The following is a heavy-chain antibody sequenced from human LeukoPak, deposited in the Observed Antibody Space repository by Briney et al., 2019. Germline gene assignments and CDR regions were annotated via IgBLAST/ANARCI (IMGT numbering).Heavy chain of an antibody. CDR3: ARDAPSSRSHDY. J-gene: IGHJ4*02. V-gene: IGHV1-69*13. CDR2: IMPIFGTA. CDR1: GGTFSSYA. Sequence: GASVKVSCTASGGTFSSYAISWVRQAPGQGLEWMGGIMPIFGTANYAQKFQGGVTITADESTSTAYMELSSLRSEDTAVYYCARDAPSSRSHDYWGQGTLVTVSS.